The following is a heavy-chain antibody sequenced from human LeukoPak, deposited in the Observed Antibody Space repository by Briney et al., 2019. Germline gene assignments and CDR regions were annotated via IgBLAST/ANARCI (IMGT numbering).Heavy chain of an antibody. D-gene: IGHD3-22*01. CDR1: GFTFGDYA. CDR3: TREGTSAYFHYFDY. Sequence: QPGRSLRLSCTASGFTFGDYAMSWVRQAPGKGLEWVGFIRSKAYGGTTEYAASVKGRFTISRDDSKSIAYLQMNSLKTEDTAVYYCTREGTSAYFHYFDYWGQGTLVTVSS. J-gene: IGHJ4*02. V-gene: IGHV3-49*04. CDR2: IRSKAYGGTT.